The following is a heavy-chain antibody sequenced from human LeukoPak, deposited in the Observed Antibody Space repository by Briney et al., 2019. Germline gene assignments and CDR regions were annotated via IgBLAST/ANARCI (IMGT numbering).Heavy chain of an antibody. CDR3: ARESELGISFDY. CDR1: GITFSSYS. V-gene: IGHV3-48*01. D-gene: IGHD7-27*01. CDR2: ISSSGSTK. J-gene: IGHJ4*02. Sequence: PGGSLRLSCAASGITFSSYSMNWVRQAPGKGLEWVSYISSSGSTKYYADSVKGRFTISRDNARNSLYLQMNSLRAEDTAVYYCARESELGISFDYWGQGTLVTVSS.